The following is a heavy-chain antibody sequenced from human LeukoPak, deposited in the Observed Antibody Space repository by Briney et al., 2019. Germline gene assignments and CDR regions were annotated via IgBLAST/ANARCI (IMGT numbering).Heavy chain of an antibody. V-gene: IGHV4-38-2*01. CDR1: GYSISRGYS. D-gene: IGHD3-16*01. Sequence: NPSETLSLTCAVSGYSISRGYSWAWVRQPPGKGLEWIGSFHHSGSTFYNPSLKSRVTISADRSKNQFSLRLSSVTAADTAVYSCARLDYVWETHGMDAFDIWGQGTVVTVSS. CDR2: FHHSGST. CDR3: ARLDYVWETHGMDAFDI. J-gene: IGHJ3*02.